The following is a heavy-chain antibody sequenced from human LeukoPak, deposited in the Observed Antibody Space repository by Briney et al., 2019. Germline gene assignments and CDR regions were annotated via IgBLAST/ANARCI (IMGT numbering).Heavy chain of an antibody. Sequence: SETLSLTCVVSGDSITSNSQFWGWIRQPPGKGLLWIGSVYFGDTFSYGVTYYTPSLMSRVAISVDASNNHFSLRLNSVTATDTAVYYCARRSFCGGVCLWLDSWGQGTLLTVSS. CDR2: VYFGDTFSYGVT. V-gene: IGHV4-39*02. D-gene: IGHD2-21*02. CDR3: ARRSFCGGVCLWLDS. J-gene: IGHJ4*02. CDR1: GDSITSNSQF.